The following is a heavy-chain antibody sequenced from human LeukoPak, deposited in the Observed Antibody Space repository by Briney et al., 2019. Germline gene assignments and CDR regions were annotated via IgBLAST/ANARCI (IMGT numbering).Heavy chain of an antibody. CDR2: INLNSGGT. J-gene: IGHJ3*02. V-gene: IGHV1-2*02. D-gene: IGHD4-17*01. CDR1: GYTFTGYY. CDR3: AGSTVTTESGAFDI. Sequence: ASVKVSCKASGYTFTGYYMHWVRQAPGQGLEWMGWINLNSGGTNYAQKFQGRVTMTRDTSISTAYMELSRLRSDDTAVYYCAGSTVTTESGAFDIWGQGTMVTVSS.